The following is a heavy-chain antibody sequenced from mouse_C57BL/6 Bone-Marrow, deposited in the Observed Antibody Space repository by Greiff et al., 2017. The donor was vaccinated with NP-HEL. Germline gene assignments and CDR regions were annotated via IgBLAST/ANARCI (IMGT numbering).Heavy chain of an antibody. Sequence: VQLQQSGAELVKPGASVKISCKASGYAFSSYWMNWVKQRPGKGLEWIGQIYPGDGDTNYNGKFKGKATLTADKSSSTAYMQLSSLTSEDSAVYFGARAPSTVVAEDYFDYWGQGTTLTVSS. J-gene: IGHJ2*01. CDR3: ARAPSTVVAEDYFDY. CDR2: IYPGDGDT. CDR1: GYAFSSYW. D-gene: IGHD1-1*01. V-gene: IGHV1-80*01.